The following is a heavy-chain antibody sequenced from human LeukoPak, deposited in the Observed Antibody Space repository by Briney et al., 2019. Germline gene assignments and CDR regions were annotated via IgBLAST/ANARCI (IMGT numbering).Heavy chain of an antibody. Sequence: GGSLRLSCATSGFIFSHHGMNWVRQAPGKGLEWVSGIRADAVTTYYADSVKGRFIISRDNSKNTVYLQMNSLSAEDAAVYYCAKTRGSGPFDYWGQGTLVTVSS. CDR3: AKTRGSGPFDY. V-gene: IGHV3-23*01. CDR1: GFIFSHHG. D-gene: IGHD3-10*01. CDR2: IRADAVTT. J-gene: IGHJ4*02.